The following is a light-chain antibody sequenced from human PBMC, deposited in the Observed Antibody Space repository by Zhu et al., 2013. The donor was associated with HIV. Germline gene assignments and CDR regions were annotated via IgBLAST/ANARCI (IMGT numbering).Light chain of an antibody. CDR3: QQSYSTPYT. CDR1: QSISNY. Sequence: DIQMTQSPSSLSASVGDRVTITCRASQSISNYLNWYQQKPGKAPKVLIYGASSLQSGVPSRFSGSGSGTDFTLTISSLQPEDFAAYYCQQSYSTPYTFGQGTKLEIK. J-gene: IGKJ2*01. CDR2: GAS. V-gene: IGKV1-39*01.